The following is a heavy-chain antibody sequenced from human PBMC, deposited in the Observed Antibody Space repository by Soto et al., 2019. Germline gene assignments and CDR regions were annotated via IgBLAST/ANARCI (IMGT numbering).Heavy chain of an antibody. J-gene: IGHJ6*02. CDR1: GFTVSSNY. CDR2: IYSGGST. V-gene: IGHV3-53*04. Sequence: EVQLVESGGGLVQPGGSLRLSCAASGFTVSSNYMSWVRQAPGKGLEWVSVIYSGGSTYYADSVKGRFTISRHNSKNTLYLQMNSLRAEDTAVYYCARDPYYDSSGYLASYAMDVWGQGTTVTVSS. D-gene: IGHD3-22*01. CDR3: ARDPYYDSSGYLASYAMDV.